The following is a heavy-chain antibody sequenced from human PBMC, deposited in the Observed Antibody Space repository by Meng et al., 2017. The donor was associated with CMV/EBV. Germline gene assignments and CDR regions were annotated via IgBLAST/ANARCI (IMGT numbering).Heavy chain of an antibody. CDR2: INPNSGGT. V-gene: IGHV1-2*02. CDR1: GYTFTGYY. CDR3: ARSSSWYHWGGWFDP. Sequence: ASVKVSCKASGYTFTGYYMHWVRQAPGQGLEWMGWINPNSGGTNYAQKFQGRVTMTRDTSISTAYMELSRLRSDDTAVYYCARSSSWYHWGGWFDPWGQGTLVT. J-gene: IGHJ5*02. D-gene: IGHD6-13*01.